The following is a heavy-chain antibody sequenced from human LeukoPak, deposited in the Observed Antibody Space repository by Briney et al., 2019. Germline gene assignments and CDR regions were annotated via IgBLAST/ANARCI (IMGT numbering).Heavy chain of an antibody. Sequence: PSETLSLTCTVSGGSIGSSSYYWGWIRQPPGKGLEWIGSIYYSGSTYYNPSLKSRVTISVDTSKNQFSLKLSSVTAADTAVYYCASIIVGVTPQHWGQGTLVTVSS. CDR2: IYYSGST. D-gene: IGHD1-26*01. CDR1: GGSIGSSSYY. V-gene: IGHV4-39*01. J-gene: IGHJ1*01. CDR3: ASIIVGVTPQH.